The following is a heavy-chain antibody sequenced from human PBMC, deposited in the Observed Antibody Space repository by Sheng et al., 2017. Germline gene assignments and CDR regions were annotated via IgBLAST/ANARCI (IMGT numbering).Heavy chain of an antibody. J-gene: IGHJ4*02. CDR3: AKGTRLLWFGEPFDY. Sequence: EVQLVESGGGLVQPGRSLRLSCAASGFTFDDYAMHWVRQAPGKGLEWVSGISWNSGSIGYADSVKGRFTISRDNAKNSLYLQMNSLRAEDIALYYCAKGTRLLWFGEPFDYWGQGTLVTVSS. V-gene: IGHV3-9*03. CDR1: GFTFDDYA. D-gene: IGHD3-10*01. CDR2: ISWNSGSI.